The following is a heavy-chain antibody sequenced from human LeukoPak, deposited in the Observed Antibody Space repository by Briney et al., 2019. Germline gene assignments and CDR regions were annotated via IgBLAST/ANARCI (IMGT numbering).Heavy chain of an antibody. CDR3: ARRPTYRLTGNWFDP. CDR2: ISSSSSYI. CDR1: GFTFSSYS. V-gene: IGHV3-21*01. J-gene: IGHJ5*02. D-gene: IGHD3-16*01. Sequence: GGSLRLSCAASGFTFSSYSMNWVRQAPGKGLEWVSSISSSSSYIYYADSVKGRFTISRDNAKNSQYLQMNSLRAEDTAVYYWARRPTYRLTGNWFDPWGQGTLVTVSS.